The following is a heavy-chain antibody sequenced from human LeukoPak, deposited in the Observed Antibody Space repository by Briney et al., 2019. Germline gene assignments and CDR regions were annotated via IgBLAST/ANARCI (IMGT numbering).Heavy chain of an antibody. D-gene: IGHD4-17*01. CDR2: ISYDGSNK. CDR3: ARAHYGDSVIVNWFDP. J-gene: IGHJ5*02. V-gene: IGHV3-30-3*01. CDR1: GFTFSSYA. Sequence: AGGSLRLSCAASGFTFSSYAMHWVRQAPGKGLEWVAVISYDGSNKYYADSVKGRFTISRDNSKNTLYLQMNSLRAEDTAVYYCARAHYGDSVIVNWFDPWGQGTLVTVSS.